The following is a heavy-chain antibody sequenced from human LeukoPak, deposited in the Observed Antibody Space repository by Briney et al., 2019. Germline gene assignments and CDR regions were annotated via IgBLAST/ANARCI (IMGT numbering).Heavy chain of an antibody. D-gene: IGHD3-22*01. J-gene: IGHJ3*02. CDR3: TRRYNYDSSGYYYVRDAFDI. V-gene: IGHV3-49*04. CDR1: GFTFGDYV. CDR2: IRSKAYGGTT. Sequence: GGSLRLSCTAPGFTFGDYVMSWVRQAPGKGLEWVGFIRSKAYGGTTKNAASVKGRFTISRDDSRSIAYLQMNSLKTEDTAVYYCTRRYNYDSSGYYYVRDAFDIWGQGTMVTVSS.